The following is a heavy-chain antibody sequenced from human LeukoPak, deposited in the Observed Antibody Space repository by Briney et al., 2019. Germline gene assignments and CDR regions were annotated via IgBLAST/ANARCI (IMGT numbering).Heavy chain of an antibody. D-gene: IGHD6-19*01. CDR3: ARHRTDSSGFFPDY. CDR1: GGSFSGYY. J-gene: IGHJ4*02. Sequence: PSETLSLTCAVYGGSFSGYYWSWIRQPPGKGLEWIGSIYYSGSTYYNPSLKSRVTISVDTSKNQFSLKLSSVTAADTAVYYCARHRTDSSGFFPDYWGQGTLVTVSS. CDR2: IYYSGST. V-gene: IGHV4-34*01.